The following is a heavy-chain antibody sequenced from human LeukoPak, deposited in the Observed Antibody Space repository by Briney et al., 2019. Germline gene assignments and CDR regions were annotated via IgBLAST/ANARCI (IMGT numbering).Heavy chain of an antibody. D-gene: IGHD3-3*01. Sequence: GGSLRLSCAASGFTFSSYWMSWVRQAPGKGLEWVAIIKQDGGEKYYVDSVKGRFTISRDNAKISLYLQMNSLRAEDTAVYYCARDPDRTYYDFWSGYPNRFDYWGQGTLVTVSS. CDR3: ARDPDRTYYDFWSGYPNRFDY. V-gene: IGHV3-7*01. CDR2: IKQDGGEK. CDR1: GFTFSSYW. J-gene: IGHJ4*02.